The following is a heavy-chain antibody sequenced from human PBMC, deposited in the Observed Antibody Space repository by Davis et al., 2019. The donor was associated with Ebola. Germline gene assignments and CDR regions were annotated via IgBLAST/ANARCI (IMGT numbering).Heavy chain of an antibody. J-gene: IGHJ4*02. CDR2: INPNSGGT. CDR1: GYTFTGYY. Sequence: ASVKVSCKASGYTFTGYYMHWVRQAPGQGLEWMGWINPNSGGTNYAQKFQGWVTMTRDTSISTAYMELRSLRSDDTAVYYCARRVGAGLGDDYWGQGTLVTVSS. V-gene: IGHV1-2*04. CDR3: ARRVGAGLGDDY. D-gene: IGHD1-26*01.